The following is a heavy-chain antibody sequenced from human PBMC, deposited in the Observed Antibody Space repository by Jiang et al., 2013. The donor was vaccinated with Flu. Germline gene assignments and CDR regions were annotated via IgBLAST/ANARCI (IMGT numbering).Heavy chain of an antibody. D-gene: IGHD6-6*01. CDR3: ARGFSIAALAFDS. V-gene: IGHV4-39*02. Sequence: GSGLVKPSETLSLTCAVSGGSISDNNYFWGWIRQPPGQGLEWIGSIYYSGTTSYNSSLKSRVTLSIDTSRNLFYLKVTSVTAADTAVYYCARGFSIAALAFDSWGQGALVIVSS. CDR1: GGSISDNNYF. CDR2: IYYSGTT. J-gene: IGHJ4*02.